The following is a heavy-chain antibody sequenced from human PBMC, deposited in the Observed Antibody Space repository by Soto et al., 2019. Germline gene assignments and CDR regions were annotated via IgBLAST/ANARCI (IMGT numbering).Heavy chain of an antibody. J-gene: IGHJ6*02. V-gene: IGHV4-30-2*01. CDR3: ASKQRYFYGLDV. CDR1: GGSIGTGGYS. D-gene: IGHD6-25*01. CDR2: IYHSGTS. Sequence: PSETLSLTCTVSGGSIGTGGYSWNWLRQPPGKGLEWLGHIYHSGTSDYVPSLKSRLTISLDRSKNQFSLRLSSVTAADTAVYFCASKQRYFYGLDVWGQGTTVTVSS.